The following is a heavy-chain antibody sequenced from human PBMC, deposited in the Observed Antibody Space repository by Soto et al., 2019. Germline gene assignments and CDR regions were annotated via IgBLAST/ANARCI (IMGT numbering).Heavy chain of an antibody. J-gene: IGHJ6*02. CDR2: IYSSGST. Sequence: QVQLQESGPGLVKPSETLSLTCTVSGGSISSYYWSWIRQPPGKGLEWIGYIYSSGSTNYNPSLKSRATSSVDTSKNQSSLKLSSVTAADTAVYFCAKDIVVVPAYYYYAMDVWGQGTTVTVSS. CDR3: AKDIVVVPAYYYYAMDV. D-gene: IGHD2-2*01. V-gene: IGHV4-59*01. CDR1: GGSISSYY.